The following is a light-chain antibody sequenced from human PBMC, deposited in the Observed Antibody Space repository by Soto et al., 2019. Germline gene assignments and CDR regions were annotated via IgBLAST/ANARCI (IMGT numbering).Light chain of an antibody. J-gene: IGKJ4*01. CDR3: QQRSAWPST. V-gene: IGKV3-11*01. Sequence: IVLTQSPATLYLSPGERATLSCRARQSVSSYLAWYQHKPGQAPRLHIYDASNRATGIPARFSGSGSGTDFTLTISSLEPDDFEVYYCQQRSAWPSTFGGGTKVQIK. CDR1: QSVSSY. CDR2: DAS.